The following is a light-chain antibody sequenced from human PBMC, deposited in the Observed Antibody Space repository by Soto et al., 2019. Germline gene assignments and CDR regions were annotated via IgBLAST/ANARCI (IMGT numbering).Light chain of an antibody. CDR2: EGN. CDR1: SGSIASNY. Sequence: NFMLTQPHSVSESPGKTVTISCTRSSGSIASNYVQWYQQRPGSVPTTVIYEGNQRPSGVPDRFSGSTDGSSNSASLTISGLQTEEGADYYCQSYDSSTVVFGGGTKLTVL. CDR3: QSYDSSTVV. V-gene: IGLV6-57*04. J-gene: IGLJ2*01.